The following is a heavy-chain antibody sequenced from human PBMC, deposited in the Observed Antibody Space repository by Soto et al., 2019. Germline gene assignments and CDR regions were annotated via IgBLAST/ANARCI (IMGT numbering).Heavy chain of an antibody. CDR2: IRSNK. CDR3: ARPFSSGWYGDFDF. Sequence: GGSLRLSCAASGFTFSGSAMHWVRQASGKGLEWVGRIRSNKYYADSVKGRFTISRDNSKKTMYLQMSSLRAEDTAVYYCARPFSSGWYGDFDFWGQGTLVTVSS. CDR1: GFTFSGSA. J-gene: IGHJ4*02. V-gene: IGHV3-30-3*01. D-gene: IGHD6-19*01.